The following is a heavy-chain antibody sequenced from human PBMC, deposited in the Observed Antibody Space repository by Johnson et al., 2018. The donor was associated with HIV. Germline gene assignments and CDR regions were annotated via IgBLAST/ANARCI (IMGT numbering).Heavy chain of an antibody. CDR2: ISSNGIGT. D-gene: IGHD2-2*01. J-gene: IGHJ3*02. Sequence: VQLVESGGDLVQPGGSLRLSCAASGFTFSSYAMHWVRQAPGKGLEYVSAISSNGIGTYYANSVDGRFTISRDNDKNTLYLEMGSLRVEDMAVYYCARSPGPMRKDAFDIWGQGTKVTVSS. CDR1: GFTFSSYA. CDR3: ARSPGPMRKDAFDI. V-gene: IGHV3-64*01.